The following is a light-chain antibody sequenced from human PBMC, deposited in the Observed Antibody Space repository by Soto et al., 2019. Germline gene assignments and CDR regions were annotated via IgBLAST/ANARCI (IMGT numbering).Light chain of an antibody. J-gene: IGLJ1*01. V-gene: IGLV2-8*01. CDR1: SSDVGGYKY. CDR2: EVT. CDR3: SSYAGGNAEV. Sequence: QSALTQPPSASGSPGQSVTISCTGTSSDVGGYKYVSWYQQHPGKAPKLMIYEVTKRPSGVPNRFSCSKSGNTASLTVSGLHGYEEADYYCSSYAGGNAEVFGTGTKLTVL.